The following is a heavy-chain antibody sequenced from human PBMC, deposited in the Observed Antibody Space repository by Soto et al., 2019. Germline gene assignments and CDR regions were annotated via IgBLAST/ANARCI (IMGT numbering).Heavy chain of an antibody. V-gene: IGHV1-2*04. Sequence: RASVKVSCKASGYTFTGYYMHWVRQAPGQGLEWMGWINPNSGGTNYAQKFQGWVTMTRDTSISTAYMELSRLRSDDTAVYYCARAIFGVALYGMDVWGQGTTVTVSS. CDR2: INPNSGGT. J-gene: IGHJ6*02. CDR3: ARAIFGVALYGMDV. CDR1: GYTFTGYY. D-gene: IGHD3-3*01.